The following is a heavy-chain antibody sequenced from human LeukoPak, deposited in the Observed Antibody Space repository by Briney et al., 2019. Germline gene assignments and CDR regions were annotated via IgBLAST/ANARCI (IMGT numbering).Heavy chain of an antibody. CDR2: ISPSGDIT. V-gene: IGHV3-23*01. J-gene: IGHJ4*02. CDR1: GFTFSNYG. Sequence: GGTLRLSCAASGFTFSNYGMNWVRQAPGKGLEWVSGISPSGDITYYADSVKGRFTISRDNSKNTLYLQMNSLRAEDTAVYYCAKAAYGSESYYDPFDYWGQGTLVTVSS. CDR3: AKAAYGSESYYDPFDY. D-gene: IGHD3-10*01.